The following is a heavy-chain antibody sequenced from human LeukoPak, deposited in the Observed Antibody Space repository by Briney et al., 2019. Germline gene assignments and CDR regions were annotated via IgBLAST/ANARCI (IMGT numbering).Heavy chain of an antibody. J-gene: IGHJ3*02. CDR2: ISYDGSDE. CDR1: AFTFSYYA. CDR3: ARDVEQLVLSSAFDI. D-gene: IGHD6-13*01. V-gene: IGHV3-30*01. Sequence: GGSLRLSCAASAFTFSYYAVHWVRQAPGKGLEWVAGISYDGSDEYYAESVKGRFTTSRDNSKNTLYLQMNSLRPEDTSVYYCARDVEQLVLSSAFDIWGQGTMVTVSS.